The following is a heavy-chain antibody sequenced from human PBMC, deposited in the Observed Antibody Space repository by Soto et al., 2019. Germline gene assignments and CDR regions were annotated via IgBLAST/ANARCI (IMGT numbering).Heavy chain of an antibody. J-gene: IGHJ4*02. V-gene: IGHV3-53*01. CDR2: IYSGGYT. Sequence: EVQLVESGGGLIQPGGSLRLSCAVSGFTVSNNYMSWVRQAPGKGLEGVSVIYSGGYTAYGDSAKGRFTISRDNSKNTLFLKIKGRGADATAVFYCATHPGGGGYWGQGTLVTVSS. CDR1: GFTVSNNY. CDR3: ATHPGGGGY. D-gene: IGHD3-10*01.